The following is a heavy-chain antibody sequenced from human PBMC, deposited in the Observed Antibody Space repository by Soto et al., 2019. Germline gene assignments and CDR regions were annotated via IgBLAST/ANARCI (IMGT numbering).Heavy chain of an antibody. J-gene: IGHJ4*02. CDR1: GGTFSSYT. CDR3: ARXXXXXXXXXLDX. Sequence: QVQLVQSGAEVKKPGSSVKVSCKASGGTFSSYTISWVRQAPGQGLEWMGRIIPILGIANYAQKFQGRVTITADKSTSTAYMXXSXXXSEDXXVYXCARXXXXXXXXXLDXWGQGTLVTVSS. V-gene: IGHV1-69*02. CDR2: IIPILGIA.